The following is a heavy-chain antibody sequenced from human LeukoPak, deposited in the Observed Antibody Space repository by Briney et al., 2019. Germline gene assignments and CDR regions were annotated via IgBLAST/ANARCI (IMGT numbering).Heavy chain of an antibody. CDR3: ASYRDIVATIFDY. D-gene: IGHD5-12*01. V-gene: IGHV4-38-2*02. CDR1: AYSLSSGYY. CDR2: IYHSGST. J-gene: IGHJ4*02. Sequence: SETLSLTCTVSAYSLSSGYYWGWIRQPPGKGLDWIGSIYHSGSTYYNPSLKSRVTISVDTSKNQFSLKLSSVTAADTAVYYCASYRDIVATIFDYWGQGTLVTVSS.